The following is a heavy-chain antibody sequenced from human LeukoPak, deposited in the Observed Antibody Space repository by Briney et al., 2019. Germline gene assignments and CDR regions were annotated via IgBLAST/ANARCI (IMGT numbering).Heavy chain of an antibody. CDR2: VIDSVRT. D-gene: IGHD3-16*01. CDR3: ATIKHGQIFGYFDF. Sequence: SETLSLTCTVSGASISSHYWSWLRQPPGKGLEWIGYVIDSVRTKDNPSLQSRLTLSAHTSKNEFSLRLSSVTAADTAVYYCATIKHGQIFGYFDFWGQGIKVTVSS. J-gene: IGHJ4*02. V-gene: IGHV4-59*11. CDR1: GASISSHY.